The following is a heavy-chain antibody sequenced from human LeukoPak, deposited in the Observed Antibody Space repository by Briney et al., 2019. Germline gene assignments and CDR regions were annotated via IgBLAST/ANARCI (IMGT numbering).Heavy chain of an antibody. D-gene: IGHD3-22*01. J-gene: IGHJ4*02. CDR1: GGSFSGYY. CDR3: ARAYYYDSSGYYVVSYYFDH. Sequence: SETLSLTCAVYGGSFSGYYWSWIRQPPGKGLEWIGEINHSGSTNYNPSLKSRVTISVDTSKNQFSLKLSSVTAADTAVYYCARAYYYDSSGYYVVSYYFDHWGQGTLVTVSS. CDR2: INHSGST. V-gene: IGHV4-34*01.